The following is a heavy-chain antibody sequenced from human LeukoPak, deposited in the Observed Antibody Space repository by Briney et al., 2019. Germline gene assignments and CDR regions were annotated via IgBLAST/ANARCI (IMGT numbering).Heavy chain of an antibody. J-gene: IGHJ5*02. CDR3: AGYYNWNDGKNWFDP. V-gene: IGHV5-51*01. CDR1: GYSFTSYW. Sequence: GESLKISCKGSGYSFTSYWIGWVRQMPGKGLEWMGIIYPGDSDTRYSPSFQGQVTISADKSISTAYLQWSSLKASDTAMYYCAGYYNWNDGKNWFDPWGQGTLVTVSS. D-gene: IGHD1-1*01. CDR2: IYPGDSDT.